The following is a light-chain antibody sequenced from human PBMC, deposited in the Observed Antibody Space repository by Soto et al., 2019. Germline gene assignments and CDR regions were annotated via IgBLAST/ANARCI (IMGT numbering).Light chain of an antibody. CDR3: SSDGDSNSYV. CDR2: EVY. Sequence: QSALTQPPSASGSPGQSVTISCTGTSSDVGGYNHVSWYQHHPGKAPKLIIYEVYKRPSGVPDRFSGSKSGNTAALTVSGLEAEEDAYYCCSSDGDSNSYVFGGGTKLTVL. CDR1: SSDVGGYNH. V-gene: IGLV2-8*01. J-gene: IGLJ2*01.